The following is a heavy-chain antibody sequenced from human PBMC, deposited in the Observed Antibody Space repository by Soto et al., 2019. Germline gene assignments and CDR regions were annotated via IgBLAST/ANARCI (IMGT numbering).Heavy chain of an antibody. CDR1: GYNFFDYG. CDR2: VSPKSGNT. D-gene: IGHD1-1*01. CDR3: ARGRTVSSIGPLLV. Sequence: QIQLVQSGAEVKKPGASVKVSCKASGYNFFDYGVSWVRQATGQGLEWMGWVSPKSGNTDYARKVQGRVTMTTDISTRAAYMELRGLISDDTGVYYCARGRTVSSIGPLLVWGQGTLVSVSS. V-gene: IGHV1-18*01. J-gene: IGHJ1*01.